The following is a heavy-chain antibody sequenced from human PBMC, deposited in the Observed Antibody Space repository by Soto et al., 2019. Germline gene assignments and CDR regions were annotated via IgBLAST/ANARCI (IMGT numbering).Heavy chain of an antibody. D-gene: IGHD3-22*01. Sequence: ASVKVSCKASGYGFTSYFMHWVRQAPGQGLEWMGIINPSGGSTVYAQKFQGRVTMTGDTSTSTVYMELTSLRSEDTAVYYCARLSDYYDSSGRPFEYWGQGTLVTVSS. V-gene: IGHV1-46*01. CDR3: ARLSDYYDSSGRPFEY. J-gene: IGHJ4*02. CDR2: INPSGGST. CDR1: GYGFTSYF.